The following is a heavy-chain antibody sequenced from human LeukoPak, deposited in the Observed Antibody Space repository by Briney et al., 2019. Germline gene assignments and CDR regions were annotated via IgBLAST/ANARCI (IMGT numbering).Heavy chain of an antibody. CDR3: ARTGRQFDY. Sequence: PSETLSLTCSVSGGSIRSYYWSGIRQPPRKGLEWIGYIYYSGSTNYNPSLKSRVTISVDTSKNQFSLKLSSVTAADTAVYYCARTGRQFDYWGQGTLVTVSS. J-gene: IGHJ4*02. CDR2: IYYSGST. D-gene: IGHD3-9*01. CDR1: GGSIRSYY. V-gene: IGHV4-59*01.